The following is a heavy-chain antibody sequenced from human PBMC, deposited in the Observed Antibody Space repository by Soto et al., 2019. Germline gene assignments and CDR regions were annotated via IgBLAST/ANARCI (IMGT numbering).Heavy chain of an antibody. Sequence: GSLRLSCAASGFTFSDYYMSWIRQAPGKGLEWVSYISGSGSTIYYADSVKGRFTISRDNAKNSLHLQMNSLRAEDTAVYYCASGVAASHFYYYMDVWGKGTTVTV. D-gene: IGHD2-15*01. J-gene: IGHJ6*03. V-gene: IGHV3-11*01. CDR3: ASGVAASHFYYYMDV. CDR2: ISGSGSTI. CDR1: GFTFSDYY.